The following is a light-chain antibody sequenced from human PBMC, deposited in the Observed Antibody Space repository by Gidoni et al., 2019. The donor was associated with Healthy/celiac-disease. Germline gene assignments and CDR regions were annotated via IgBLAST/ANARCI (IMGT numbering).Light chain of an antibody. Sequence: DIVMTQSPDSLAVSPGERATINCKSSQSVLYSSNNKNYLAWYQQKPGQPPKLLIYLASTRESGVPDRFSGSGSGTDFTLTISSLQAEDVAVYYCQQYYSTPPYTFGQGTKLEIK. V-gene: IGKV4-1*01. CDR1: QSVLYSSNNKNY. CDR3: QQYYSTPPYT. CDR2: LAS. J-gene: IGKJ2*01.